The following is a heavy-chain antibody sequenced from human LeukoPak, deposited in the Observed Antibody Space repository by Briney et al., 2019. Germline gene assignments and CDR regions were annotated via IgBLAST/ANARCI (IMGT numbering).Heavy chain of an antibody. CDR2: VNPSGGST. V-gene: IGHV1-46*01. D-gene: IGHD5-18*01. J-gene: IGHJ4*02. CDR1: GYTFSSYY. CDR3: ARRGYTYGYPDY. Sequence: ASVTVSCKASGYTFSSYYMHWVRQAPGQGLEWMGIVNPSGGSTSYAQKFQGRVTMTRDTSTSTVYMELSSPRSEDTAVYYCARRGYTYGYPDYWGQGTLVTVSS.